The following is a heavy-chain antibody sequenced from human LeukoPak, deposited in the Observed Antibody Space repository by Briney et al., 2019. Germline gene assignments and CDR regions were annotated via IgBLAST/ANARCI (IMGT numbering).Heavy chain of an antibody. CDR3: ARHSSYGSGSRRGY. Sequence: GESLKISCKGSGYSFASYLIGWVRQMPGEGLEWVGIIYPGDSETRYSPSFQGQVTISADKSISTAYLQWSSLKASDTAMYYCARHSSYGSGSRRGYWGQGTLVTVSS. CDR2: IYPGDSET. V-gene: IGHV5-51*01. D-gene: IGHD3-10*01. J-gene: IGHJ4*02. CDR1: GYSFASYL.